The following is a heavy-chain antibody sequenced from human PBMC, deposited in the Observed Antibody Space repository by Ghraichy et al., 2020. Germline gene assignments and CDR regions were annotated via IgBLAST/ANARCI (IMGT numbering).Heavy chain of an antibody. J-gene: IGHJ5*02. CDR2: IYHSGST. CDR1: GYSISSGYY. Sequence: SETLSLTCAVSGYSISSGYYWGWIRQPPGKGLEWIGSIYHSGSTYYNPSLKSRVTISVDTSKNQFSLKLSSVTAADTAVYYCARGSKGPYYDFWSGYVGNWFDPWGQGTLVTVSS. V-gene: IGHV4-38-2*01. CDR3: ARGSKGPYYDFWSGYVGNWFDP. D-gene: IGHD3-3*01.